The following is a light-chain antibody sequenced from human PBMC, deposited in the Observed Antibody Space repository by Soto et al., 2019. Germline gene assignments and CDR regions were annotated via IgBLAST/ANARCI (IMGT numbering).Light chain of an antibody. CDR2: EVS. Sequence: QSALTQPPSASGSPGQSVTISCTGTSSDVGGYNYVSWYQQHPGKAPKLMIYEVSQRPSGVPDRFSGSKSGNTASLTVSGLQAEDEADYYCRSYAGSNNPYVFGTGTKVTVL. CDR1: SSDVGGYNY. J-gene: IGLJ1*01. V-gene: IGLV2-8*01. CDR3: RSYAGSNNPYV.